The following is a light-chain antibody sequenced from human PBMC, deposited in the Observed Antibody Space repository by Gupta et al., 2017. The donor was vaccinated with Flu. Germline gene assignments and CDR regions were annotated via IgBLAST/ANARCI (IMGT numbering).Light chain of an antibody. CDR2: DAS. CDR3: QQRSGLPRHT. J-gene: IGKJ2*01. V-gene: IGKV3-11*01. CDR1: QSINIY. Sequence: EIVWRQSVATVSLSPGDRATLSCRASQSINIYLAWYQQKPGQPPRLLIFDASKRAAGIPDRFSGSGSGTDFTLTISTLEPEDFAVYYCQQRSGLPRHTFGQGTKVE.